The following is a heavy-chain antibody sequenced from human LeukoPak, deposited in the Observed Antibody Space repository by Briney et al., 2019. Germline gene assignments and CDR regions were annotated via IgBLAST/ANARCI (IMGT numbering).Heavy chain of an antibody. V-gene: IGHV3-66*01. D-gene: IGHD2-2*01. Sequence: GGSLRLSWAASGFTVSSNYMSWVRQAPGKGLEWVSVIYSGGSTYYADSVKGRFTISRDNSKNTMYLQMNSLRVEDTAVYYCARGYCSGTSCHTSYWGQGTLVTV. CDR2: IYSGGST. CDR1: GFTVSSNY. CDR3: ARGYCSGTSCHTSY. J-gene: IGHJ4*02.